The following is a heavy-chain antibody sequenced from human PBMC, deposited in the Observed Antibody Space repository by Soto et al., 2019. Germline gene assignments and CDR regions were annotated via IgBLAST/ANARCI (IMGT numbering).Heavy chain of an antibody. D-gene: IGHD4-17*01. J-gene: IGHJ4*02. CDR2: INHSGST. Sequence: SETLSLTCAVYGGSFSGYYWSWIRQPPGKGLEWIGEINHSGSTNYNPSLKSRVTISVDTSKNQFSLKLRSVTAADTAVYYCASKFPYDYGYYFDYWGQGTLVTVSS. V-gene: IGHV4-34*01. CDR3: ASKFPYDYGYYFDY. CDR1: GGSFSGYY.